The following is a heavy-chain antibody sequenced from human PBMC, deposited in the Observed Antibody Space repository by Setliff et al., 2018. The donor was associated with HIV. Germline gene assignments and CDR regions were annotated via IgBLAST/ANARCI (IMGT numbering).Heavy chain of an antibody. V-gene: IGHV4-59*02. J-gene: IGHJ4*02. Sequence: NPSETLSLTCTVSGPSVNIHYWSWIRQSPGKAFEWIGYIYSTGSTNYNPSLQSRVTISMVASRNQFSLKVTPVTAADTAVYYCAKGAGFYGDYTFDHWGQGRQVTVSS. CDR2: IYSTGST. CDR1: GPSVNIHY. D-gene: IGHD4-17*01. CDR3: AKGAGFYGDYTFDH.